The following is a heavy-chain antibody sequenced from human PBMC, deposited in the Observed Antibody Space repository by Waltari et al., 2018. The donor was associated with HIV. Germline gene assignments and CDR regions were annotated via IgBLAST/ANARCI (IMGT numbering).Heavy chain of an antibody. CDR1: GFTFSSYW. CDR2: INSDGSST. D-gene: IGHD3-16*01. V-gene: IGHV3-74*01. CDR3: ASLYNYVWGSPPPFDY. Sequence: EVQLVESGVGLVQPGGSLRLSCAASGFTFSSYWMHWVRQAPGKGLVWVSRINSDGSSTNYADSVKGRFTISRDNAKNTVYLQMNSLRAEDTALYYCASLYNYVWGSPPPFDYWGQGTLVTVSS. J-gene: IGHJ4*02.